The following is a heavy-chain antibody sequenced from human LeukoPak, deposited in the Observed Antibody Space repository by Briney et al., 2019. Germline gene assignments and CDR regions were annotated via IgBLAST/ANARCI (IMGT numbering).Heavy chain of an antibody. D-gene: IGHD6-19*01. Sequence: GGSLRLSCAASGFTFSSHEMNWVRQAPGKGLEWVSYISDSGSPIYYADSVKGRFTISRDSAKNSLYLQMSSLRAEDTAVYYCARDSSSGWYDYWGQGTLVTVSS. CDR3: ARDSSSGWYDY. J-gene: IGHJ4*02. CDR1: GFTFSSHE. CDR2: ISDSGSPI. V-gene: IGHV3-48*03.